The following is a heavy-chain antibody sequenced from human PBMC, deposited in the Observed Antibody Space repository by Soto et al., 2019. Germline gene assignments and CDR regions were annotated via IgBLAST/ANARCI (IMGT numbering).Heavy chain of an antibody. D-gene: IGHD3-22*01. J-gene: IGHJ5*02. CDR2: IIPIFGTA. CDR1: GGNFSSYA. V-gene: IGHV1-69*13. Sequence: GASVKVSCKASGGNFSSYAISWVRQAPGQGLEWMGGIIPIFGTANYAQKFQGRVTITADESTSTAYMELSSLRSEDTAVYYCARDSGGYYDSSGYYPYWFDPWGQGTLVTVSS. CDR3: ARDSGGYYDSSGYYPYWFDP.